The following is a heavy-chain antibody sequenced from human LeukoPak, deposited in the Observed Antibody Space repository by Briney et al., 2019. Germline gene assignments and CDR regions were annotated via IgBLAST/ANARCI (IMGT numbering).Heavy chain of an antibody. J-gene: IGHJ4*02. D-gene: IGHD3-9*01. CDR1: GFTFSRYA. V-gene: IGHV3-74*01. CDR3: TRVFATGPSFDY. Sequence: GGSLRLSCGGSGFTFSRYAMSWVRQSPGKGLEWVSRISDDGTHTGYADSVKGRFTISRDNAKNTLYLQMNSLRADDTAVYYCTRVFATGPSFDYWGQGTLVTVSS. CDR2: ISDDGTHT.